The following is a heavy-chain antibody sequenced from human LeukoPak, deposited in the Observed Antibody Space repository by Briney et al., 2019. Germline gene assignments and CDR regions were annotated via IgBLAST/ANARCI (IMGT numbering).Heavy chain of an antibody. CDR3: AKDRYSGYDFVDY. J-gene: IGHJ4*02. V-gene: IGHV3-43*02. CDR2: ISGDGGST. Sequence: PGGSLRLSCAASGFTFDDYAMHWVRQAPGKGLEWVSLISGDGGSTYYADSVKGRFTISRDNSKNSLYLQMNSLRTEDIALYYCAKDRYSGYDFVDYWGQGTLVTVSS. CDR1: GFTFDDYA. D-gene: IGHD5-12*01.